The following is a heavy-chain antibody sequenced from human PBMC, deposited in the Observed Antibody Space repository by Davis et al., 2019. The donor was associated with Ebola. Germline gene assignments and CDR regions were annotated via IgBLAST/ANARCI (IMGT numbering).Heavy chain of an antibody. J-gene: IGHJ4*02. Sequence: GGSLRLSCAASGLTFGDYAMHWVRQAPGKGLEWVSGISWDSGNIGHADSVKGRFTISRDNAKNSLYLQMNSLRAEDTAVYYCARDEEWELPDYWGQGTLVTVSS. CDR2: ISWDSGNI. V-gene: IGHV3-9*01. D-gene: IGHD1-26*01. CDR3: ARDEEWELPDY. CDR1: GLTFGDYA.